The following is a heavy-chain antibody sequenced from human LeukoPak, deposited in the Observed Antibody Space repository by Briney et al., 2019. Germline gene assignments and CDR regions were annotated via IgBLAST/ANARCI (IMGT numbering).Heavy chain of an antibody. CDR1: GFSLSTSGVR. CDR3: AHLDYYDSSGYYSNLHNWFDP. J-gene: IGHJ5*02. V-gene: IGHV2-5*01. CDR2: IYWHDDK. D-gene: IGHD3-22*01. Sequence: SGPTLVNPTQTLTLTSTFSGFSLSTSGVRVSWIRQPPGKALEWLALIYWHDDKRYSQSLKSRLTITKDTSKNQVVLTMTNMDPVYTATYYCAHLDYYDSSGYYSNLHNWFDPWGQGTLVTVSS.